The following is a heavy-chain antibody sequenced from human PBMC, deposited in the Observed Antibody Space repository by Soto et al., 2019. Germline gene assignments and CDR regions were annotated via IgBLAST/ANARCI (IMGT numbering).Heavy chain of an antibody. Sequence: SETLSLTCTVSGGSISSSSYYWGWIRQPPGKGLEWIGSIYYSGSTYYNPSLKSRVTISVDTSKNQFSLKLSSVTAADTAVYYCARLNSGSYYYGMDVWGQGTTVT. CDR3: ARLNSGSYYYGMDV. V-gene: IGHV4-39*01. J-gene: IGHJ6*02. CDR1: GGSISSSSYY. CDR2: IYYSGST. D-gene: IGHD1-26*01.